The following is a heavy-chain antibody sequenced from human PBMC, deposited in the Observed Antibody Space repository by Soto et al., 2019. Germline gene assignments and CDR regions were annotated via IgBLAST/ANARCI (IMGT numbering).Heavy chain of an antibody. D-gene: IGHD3-3*01. Sequence: QVQLVQSGAEVKKPGSSVKVSCKASGGSFGKSAINWVRQTPGQGLEWLGGFIPVYRTLNYAQKFQGRVTITADESTGTAYMTLSSLASDDTAVYYCATGVIWIGYFTVDSWGRNPGHRLL. CDR1: GGSFGKSA. CDR2: FIPVYRTL. V-gene: IGHV1-69*01. J-gene: IGHJ5*01. CDR3: ATGVIWIGYFTVDS.